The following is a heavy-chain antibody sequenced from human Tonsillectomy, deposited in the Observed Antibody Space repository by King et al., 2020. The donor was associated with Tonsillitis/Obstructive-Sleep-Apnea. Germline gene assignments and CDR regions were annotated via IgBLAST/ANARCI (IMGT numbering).Heavy chain of an antibody. V-gene: IGHV3-7*04. CDR3: ARGTATVTGKNFDY. J-gene: IGHJ4*02. D-gene: IGHD4-17*01. CDR2: IKQDGSDK. CDR1: GFTFISYW. Sequence: VQLVESGGGLVQPGGSLRLSCAASGFTFISYWMGWVRQAPGKGLEWVANIKQDGSDKYYVDSVKGRFTISRDNAKNSLYLQMNSLRAEDTAVYYWARGTATVTGKNFDYWGQGTLVTVSS.